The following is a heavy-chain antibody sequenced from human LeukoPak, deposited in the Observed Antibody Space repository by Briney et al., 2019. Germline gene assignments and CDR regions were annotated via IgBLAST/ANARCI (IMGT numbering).Heavy chain of an antibody. D-gene: IGHD1-26*01. V-gene: IGHV3-48*04. CDR1: GFTFNAYS. CDR3: ARGESYSGSYSAFDI. J-gene: IGHJ3*02. CDR2: ISSSGSTI. Sequence: GGSLRLSCAASGFTFNAYSMNWVRQAPGKGLEWVSYISSSGSTICYTDSVKGRFTISRDNAKNSLYLQMNSLRAEDTAVYYCARGESYSGSYSAFDIWGQGTMVTVSS.